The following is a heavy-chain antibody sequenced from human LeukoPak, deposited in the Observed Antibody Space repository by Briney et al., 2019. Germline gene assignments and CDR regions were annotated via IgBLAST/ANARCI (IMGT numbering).Heavy chain of an antibody. V-gene: IGHV3-30-3*01. CDR1: GFTFGNYA. D-gene: IGHD1-26*01. J-gene: IGHJ4*02. Sequence: PGTSLRLSCAASGFTFGNYAIHWVRQVPGEGLEWVAIITHNGGTQYYADSVKGRFTISRDNSQSTVFLQMNSPRPEDTAVYYCARDAQSGAFSDFDYWGQGTLVTVSS. CDR3: ARDAQSGAFSDFDY. CDR2: ITHNGGTQ.